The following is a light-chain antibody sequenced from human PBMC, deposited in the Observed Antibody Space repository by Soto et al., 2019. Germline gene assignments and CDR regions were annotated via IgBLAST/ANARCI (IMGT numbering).Light chain of an antibody. CDR3: SSYAVSNNFG. V-gene: IGLV2-8*01. CDR2: EVS. Sequence: QSALTQPPSASGSPGQSVTISCTGTSSDVGGYNYVSWYQQHPGKAPKLMIYEVSKRPSGVPDRFSGSKSGNTASLTVSGLQAEDEADYYCSSYAVSNNFGVGGGTKVTVL. CDR1: SSDVGGYNY. J-gene: IGLJ2*01.